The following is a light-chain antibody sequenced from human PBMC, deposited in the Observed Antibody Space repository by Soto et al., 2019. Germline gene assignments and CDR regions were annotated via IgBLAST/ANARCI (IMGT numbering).Light chain of an antibody. V-gene: IGLV4-69*01. CDR3: QTWGTGIQV. Sequence: HVLTQSPSASASLGASVKLTCTLSSGHSSYAIAWHQQQPEKGPRYLMKLNSDGSHSKGDGIPDRFSGSSSGAERYLTISSLQSEDEADYYCQTWGTGIQVFGGGTKLTVL. CDR2: LNSDGSH. J-gene: IGLJ2*01. CDR1: SGHSSYA.